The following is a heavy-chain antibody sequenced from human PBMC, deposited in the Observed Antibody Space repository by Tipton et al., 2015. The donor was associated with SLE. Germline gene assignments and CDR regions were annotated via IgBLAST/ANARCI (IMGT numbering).Heavy chain of an antibody. V-gene: IGHV3-23*01. CDR1: GFIFSDFV. CDR3: AKEAAEPPAFYFFDY. CDR2: ISGSGDTK. J-gene: IGHJ4*02. Sequence: SLRLSCAASGFIFSDFVMSWVRQAPGKGLEWVSAISGSGDTKYYTDSVKGRFTISKDNSKNTVFLQMNSLRDEDAAVYYCAKEAAEPPAFYFFDYWGQGALVTVSS. D-gene: IGHD2-15*01.